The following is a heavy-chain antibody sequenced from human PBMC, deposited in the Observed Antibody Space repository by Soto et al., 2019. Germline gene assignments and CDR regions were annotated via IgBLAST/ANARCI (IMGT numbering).Heavy chain of an antibody. CDR2: IFYSGSP. CDR1: GGSFSDYY. Sequence: XETLSLTCTVSGGSFSDYYWNWILQPPGKGLEWIGSIFYSGSPTYNPSLKSRVTISVDTSKNHVSLGLSSVTAADTAMYYCASAGYSSGPLWFWGQGILVTVSS. V-gene: IGHV4-59*01. CDR3: ASAGYSSGPLWF. D-gene: IGHD6-19*01. J-gene: IGHJ1*01.